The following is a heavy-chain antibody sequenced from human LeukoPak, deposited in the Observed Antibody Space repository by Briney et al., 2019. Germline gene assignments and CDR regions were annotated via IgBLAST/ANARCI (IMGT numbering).Heavy chain of an antibody. CDR1: GYTFTKNG. Sequence: GGSVKVSCKASGYTFTKNGISWVRQAPGQGLEWMGWISPYNGNTNYAQKFQGRVTMTTDTSTSTAHMELRSLRSDDTAVYYCAKDDYYDTSGRYWGQGTLVTVSS. V-gene: IGHV1-18*01. CDR2: ISPYNGNT. J-gene: IGHJ4*02. D-gene: IGHD3-22*01. CDR3: AKDDYYDTSGRY.